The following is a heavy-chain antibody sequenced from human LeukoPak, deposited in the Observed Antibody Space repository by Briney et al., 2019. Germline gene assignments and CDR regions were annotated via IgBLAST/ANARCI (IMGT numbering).Heavy chain of an antibody. J-gene: IGHJ3*02. CDR1: GSTFSSYS. Sequence: GGSLRLSCAASGSTFSSYSMNWVRQAPGKGLEWVSAISGSGGSTYYADSVKGRFTISRDNSKNTLYLQMNSLRAEDTAVYYCAKYGHGSGGDAFDIWGQGTMVTVSS. CDR2: ISGSGGST. V-gene: IGHV3-23*01. CDR3: AKYGHGSGGDAFDI. D-gene: IGHD3-10*01.